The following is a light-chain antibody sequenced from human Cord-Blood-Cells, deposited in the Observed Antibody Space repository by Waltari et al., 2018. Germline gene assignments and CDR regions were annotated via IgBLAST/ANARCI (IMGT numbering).Light chain of an antibody. Sequence: QSVLTQPPSVSAAPGQKVTISCSGSSSNIGNTYVSWSQQLPGTAPKLLIYENNKRPSGIPDRFSGSKSGTSATLGITGLQTGDEADYYCGTWDSSLSADWVFGGGTKLTVL. CDR1: SSNIGNTY. J-gene: IGLJ3*02. CDR3: GTWDSSLSADWV. V-gene: IGLV1-51*02. CDR2: ENN.